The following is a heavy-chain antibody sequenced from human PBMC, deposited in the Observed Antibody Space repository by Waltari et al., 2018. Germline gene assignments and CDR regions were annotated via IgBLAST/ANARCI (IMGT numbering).Heavy chain of an antibody. CDR2: ISDMGVVT. CDR3: ARHLYSIDYLELDN. J-gene: IGHJ4*02. Sequence: EGHLLESGGGLVQPGGSLRLSCVASGFTFINYAMSWVRQAPGKGLEWVSGISDMGVVTKYADSVKGRFTVSRDNSKNTLYLQLNSLRAEDTAVYYCARHLYSIDYLELDNWGQGTLVTVSS. D-gene: IGHD3-22*01. CDR1: GFTFINYA. V-gene: IGHV3-23*01.